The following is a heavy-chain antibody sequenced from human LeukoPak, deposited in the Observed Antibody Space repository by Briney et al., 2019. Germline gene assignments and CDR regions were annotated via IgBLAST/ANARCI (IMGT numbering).Heavy chain of an antibody. V-gene: IGHV3-15*01. D-gene: IGHD5-18*01. CDR1: GFTFSNAW. CDR2: IKSKTDGGTT. J-gene: IGHJ4*02. Sequence: PGGSLRLSCAASGFTFSNAWMSWVRQASGKGLEWVGRIKSKTDGGTTDYAAPVKGRFTISRDDSKNTLYLQMNSLKTEDTAVYYCTTARGYSYGYVDYWGQGTLVTVSS. CDR3: TTARGYSYGYVDY.